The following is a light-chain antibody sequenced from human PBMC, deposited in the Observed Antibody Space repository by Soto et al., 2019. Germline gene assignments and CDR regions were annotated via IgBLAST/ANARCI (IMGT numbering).Light chain of an antibody. CDR2: DVS. CDR1: SSDVGGFNY. V-gene: IGLV2-11*01. CDR3: CSYAGGYTHYV. Sequence: QSVLTQPPSVSGSPGQSVTFSCTGTSSDVGGFNYVSWYQHHPGKAPKLMIYDVSKRPSGVPDRFSGSKSGNTASLTISGLQAEDEADYYCCSYAGGYTHYVFATGTKVTVL. J-gene: IGLJ1*01.